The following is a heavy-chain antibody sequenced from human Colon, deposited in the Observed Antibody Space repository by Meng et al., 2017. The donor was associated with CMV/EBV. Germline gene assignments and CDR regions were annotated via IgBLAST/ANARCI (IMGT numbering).Heavy chain of an antibody. Sequence: GGSLRLSCVASGFSFDDYEMHWVRQSPGKGLEWISYLDSADNIIYYADSVKGRFTTSSDNVKNSVFLQMNGLRVEDTAVYYCARVMMVQPNHQEPFDIWGQGTMVTVSS. D-gene: IGHD3-10*01. V-gene: IGHV3-48*03. CDR1: GFSFDDYE. J-gene: IGHJ3*02. CDR2: LDSADNII. CDR3: ARVMMVQPNHQEPFDI.